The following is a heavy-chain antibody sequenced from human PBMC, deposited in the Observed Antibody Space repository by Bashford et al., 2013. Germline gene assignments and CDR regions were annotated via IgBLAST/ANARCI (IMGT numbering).Heavy chain of an antibody. CDR2: INPNSGGT. CDR3: ARAGYKAAAVPFDY. Sequence: ASVKVSCKASGYTFTGYYMHWVRQAPGQGLEWMGWINPNSGGTNYAQKFQGRVTMTRDTSISTAYMELSRLRSDDTAVYYCARAGYKAAAVPFDYWAREPWSPSPQ. CDR1: GYTFTGYY. J-gene: IGHJ4*02. V-gene: IGHV1-2*02. D-gene: IGHD6-13*01.